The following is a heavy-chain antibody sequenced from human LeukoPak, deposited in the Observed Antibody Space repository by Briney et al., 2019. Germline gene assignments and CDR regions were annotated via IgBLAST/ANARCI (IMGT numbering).Heavy chain of an antibody. CDR1: GFTFSTYE. CDR3: AKDLYYDSSSDIDY. Sequence: GGSLRLSCAASGFTFSTYEMNWVRQAPGKGLEWVSAISGSGGSTYYADSVKGRFTISRDNSKNTLYLQMNSLRAEDTAVYYCAKDLYYDSSSDIDYWGQGTLVTVSS. D-gene: IGHD3-22*01. CDR2: ISGSGGST. J-gene: IGHJ4*02. V-gene: IGHV3-23*01.